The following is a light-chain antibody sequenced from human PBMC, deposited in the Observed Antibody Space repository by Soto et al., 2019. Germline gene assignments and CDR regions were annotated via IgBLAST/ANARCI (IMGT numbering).Light chain of an antibody. Sequence: EIVVTQSPSTLSFSPWERSTLSFMASQFLSSNYLSWYQQKPGQAPRLLIYAASTRATGVPDRFSGSGSGTDFTLTISSLQPEDFAVYYCQQDYNLPWTFCQGTKVDIK. CDR2: AAS. CDR3: QQDYNLPWT. J-gene: IGKJ1*01. V-gene: IGKV3D-7*01. CDR1: QFLSSNY.